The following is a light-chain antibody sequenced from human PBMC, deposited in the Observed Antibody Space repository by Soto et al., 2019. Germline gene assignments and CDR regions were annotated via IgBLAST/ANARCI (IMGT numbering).Light chain of an antibody. Sequence: EIVMTQSPATLSVSPGERATLSCRASQSVSSNLAWYQQKPGQAPRLLIYGASTRSTGIPARFSGSGSGTEFTLTISSLQSEDFAVYYCQQYNNCPHYTFCQGTKLEIK. CDR2: GAS. CDR1: QSVSSN. J-gene: IGKJ2*01. CDR3: QQYNNCPHYT. V-gene: IGKV3-15*01.